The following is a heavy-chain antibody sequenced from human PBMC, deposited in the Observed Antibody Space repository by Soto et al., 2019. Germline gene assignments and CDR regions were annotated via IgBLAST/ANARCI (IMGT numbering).Heavy chain of an antibody. CDR2: IYPGDSDT. CDR1: GYSFTNFW. CDR3: ARTRQEGYYYYGMDV. J-gene: IGHJ6*02. V-gene: IGHV5-51*01. Sequence: GESLKISCMASGYSFTNFWIGWVRQMPGKGLELMGIIYPGDSDTRYSPSFQGQVTISADKSISTAYLQWGSLKASDTAMYYCARTRQEGYYYYGMDVWGQGTTVTVSS.